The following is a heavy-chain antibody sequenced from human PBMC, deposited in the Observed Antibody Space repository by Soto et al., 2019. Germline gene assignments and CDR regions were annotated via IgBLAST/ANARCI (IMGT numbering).Heavy chain of an antibody. Sequence: SVKVSCKASGGTFSNHAINWVRQAPVQGLEWMGGIIPIFGTANYAQKFQGRVTITADESTSTAYMELSSLRSEDTAVYYCARGYRSGTQTYYFDYWGQGTLVTVSS. J-gene: IGHJ4*02. CDR3: ARGYRSGTQTYYFDY. V-gene: IGHV1-69*13. D-gene: IGHD1-1*01. CDR2: IIPIFGTA. CDR1: GGTFSNHA.